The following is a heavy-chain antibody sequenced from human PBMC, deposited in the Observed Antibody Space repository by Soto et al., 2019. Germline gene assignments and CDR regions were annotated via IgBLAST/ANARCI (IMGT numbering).Heavy chain of an antibody. V-gene: IGHV3-30*18. J-gene: IGHJ4*02. Sequence: QVQLVESGGGVVQPGRSLRLSCLASGFTFGDFGMHWVRQAPGKGLEWVAALSYDESNTYYADSVKGRFTISRDISKNTLCLQINSLRPEDTAVYFCAKSGQEWARSPDDWVQGTLVTVSS. CDR3: AKSGQEWARSPDD. D-gene: IGHD3-3*01. CDR2: LSYDESNT. CDR1: GFTFGDFG.